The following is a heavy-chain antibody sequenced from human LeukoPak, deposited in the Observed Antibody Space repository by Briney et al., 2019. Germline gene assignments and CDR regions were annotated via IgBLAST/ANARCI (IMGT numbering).Heavy chain of an antibody. J-gene: IGHJ3*02. CDR2: ISWNSGSI. V-gene: IGHV3-9*03. Sequence: GGSLRLSCAASGFTFDDYAMHWVRQAPGKGLEWVSGISWNSGSIGYADSVKGRFTISRDNAKNSLYLQMNSLRAEDMALYCCAKDSQWLVLGGAFDIWGQGTMVTVSS. CDR3: AKDSQWLVLGGAFDI. D-gene: IGHD6-19*01. CDR1: GFTFDDYA.